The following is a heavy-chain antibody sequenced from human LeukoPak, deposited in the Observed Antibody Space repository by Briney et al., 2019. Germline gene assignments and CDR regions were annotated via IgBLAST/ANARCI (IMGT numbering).Heavy chain of an antibody. Sequence: GGSLRLSCAASGFTFSSYAMHWVRQAPGKGLEWVAVISYDGSNKYYADSVKGRFTISRDNSKNTLYLQMNSLRAEDTAVYYCARVGIQIWLQAHFDYWGQGTLVPVSS. CDR3: ARVGIQIWLQAHFDY. V-gene: IGHV3-30*01. D-gene: IGHD5-18*01. CDR2: ISYDGSNK. CDR1: GFTFSSYA. J-gene: IGHJ4*02.